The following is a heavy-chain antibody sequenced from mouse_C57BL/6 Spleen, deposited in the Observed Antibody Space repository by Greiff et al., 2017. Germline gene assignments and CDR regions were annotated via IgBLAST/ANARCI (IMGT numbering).Heavy chain of an antibody. CDR2: IYPGSGST. D-gene: IGHD2-4*01. CDR3: ARLYYDYDWYFDV. J-gene: IGHJ1*03. V-gene: IGHV1-55*01. Sequence: QVQLQQSGAELVKPGASVKMSCKASGYTFTSYWITWVKQRPGQGLEWIGDIYPGSGSTNYNEKFKSKATLTVDTSSSTAYMQLSSLTSKDSAVYYCARLYYDYDWYFDVWGTGTTVTVSS. CDR1: GYTFTSYW.